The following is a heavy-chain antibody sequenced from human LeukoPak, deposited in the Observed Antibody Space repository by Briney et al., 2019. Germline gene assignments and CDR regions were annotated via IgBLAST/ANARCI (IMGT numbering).Heavy chain of an antibody. V-gene: IGHV3-21*01. CDR3: ARGWDYDFWSGYPYYYYGMDV. CDR1: GFTFSSYG. Sequence: AGGSLRLSCAASGFTFSSYGMNWVRQAPGKGLEWVSSISSSSSYIYYADSVKGRFTISRDNAKNSLYLQMNSLRAEDTAVYYCARGWDYDFWSGYPYYYYGMDVWGQGTTVTVSS. CDR2: ISSSSSYI. D-gene: IGHD3-3*01. J-gene: IGHJ6*02.